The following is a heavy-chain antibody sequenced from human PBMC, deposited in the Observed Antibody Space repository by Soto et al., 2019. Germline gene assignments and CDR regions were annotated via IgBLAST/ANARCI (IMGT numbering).Heavy chain of an antibody. D-gene: IGHD5-12*01. CDR1: GFTFSSYS. CDR2: ISSSSSYI. Sequence: GGSLRLSCAASGFTFSSYSMNWVRQAPGKGLEWVSSISSSSSYISYADSVKGRFTISRDNAKHSLYLQMNSLRAEDTAVYYCARALAVEMATIISYYFDYWGQGTLVTVSS. J-gene: IGHJ4*02. V-gene: IGHV3-21*01. CDR3: ARALAVEMATIISYYFDY.